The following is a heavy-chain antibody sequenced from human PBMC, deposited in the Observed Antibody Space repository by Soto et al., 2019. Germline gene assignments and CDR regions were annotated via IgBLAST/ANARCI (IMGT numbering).Heavy chain of an antibody. CDR1: GYTFTDYY. J-gene: IGHJ3*02. D-gene: IGHD3-22*01. CDR2: INPNSGDT. V-gene: IGHV1-2*02. Sequence: ASVKVSCKASGYTFTDYYLHWVRQAPGQGLEWMGWINPNSGDTIYAQKFQGRVTLTRDTSISTAYMELSRLRSDDTAVYYCARRKAGYYDSRGSGAFDIWGQGTMVTVSS. CDR3: ARRKAGYYDSRGSGAFDI.